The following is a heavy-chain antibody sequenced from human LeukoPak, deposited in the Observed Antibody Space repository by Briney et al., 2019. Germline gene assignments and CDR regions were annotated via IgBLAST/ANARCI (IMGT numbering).Heavy chain of an antibody. V-gene: IGHV3-48*03. J-gene: IGHJ4*02. CDR3: ARGTPLSAYLFDY. D-gene: IGHD3-22*01. CDR2: ISSSGRTI. CDR1: GFTFSSYE. Sequence: GGSLRLSCAASGFTFSSYEMNWVRQAPGKGLEWLSYISSSGRTIYHADAVKGRFTSSRDNAKNSLYLQMNSLRAEDTAVYYCARGTPLSAYLFDYWGQGSLVTVAS.